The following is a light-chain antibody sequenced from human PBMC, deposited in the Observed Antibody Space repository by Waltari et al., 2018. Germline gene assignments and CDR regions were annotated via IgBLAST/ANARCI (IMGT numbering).Light chain of an antibody. CDR3: KQYDNFPYS. V-gene: IGKV1-33*01. Sequence: DIQMTQSPPSLSASVGDRVTITCRASQDINHYLGWFQQKPGKAPKRLIYYTSTLESGVPSRFSGSGSGTGYTLTINSLQPEDIAIYYCKQYDNFPYSFGQGTTVEIK. J-gene: IGKJ2*03. CDR2: YTS. CDR1: QDINHY.